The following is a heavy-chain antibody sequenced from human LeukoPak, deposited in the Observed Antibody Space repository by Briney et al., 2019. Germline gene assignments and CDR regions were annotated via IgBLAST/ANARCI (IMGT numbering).Heavy chain of an antibody. V-gene: IGHV3-21*04. CDR1: GFTFSSYS. CDR3: ARDNIWAFDI. D-gene: IGHD3-9*01. CDR2: ISSSSSYI. Sequence: GGSLRLSCAASGFTFSSYSMNWVRQAPGKGLEWVSSISSSSSYIYYVDSVKGRFTISRDNAKNSLYLQMNSLRAEDTAIYYCARDNIWAFDIWGQGTMVTVAS. J-gene: IGHJ3*02.